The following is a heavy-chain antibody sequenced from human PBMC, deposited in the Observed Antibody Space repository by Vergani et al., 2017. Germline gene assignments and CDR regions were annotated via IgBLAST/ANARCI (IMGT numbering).Heavy chain of an antibody. CDR3: ATKRTYYYDSSGYYYHDY. Sequence: EVQLLESGGGLVQPGGSLRLSCAASGFTFSSYAMSWVRQAPGKGLEWVSAISGSGGSTYYADSVKGRFTISRDNSKNMLYLQMNSLRAEDTAVYYCATKRTYYYDSSGYYYHDYWGQGTLVTVSS. V-gene: IGHV3-23*01. J-gene: IGHJ4*02. CDR2: ISGSGGST. D-gene: IGHD3-22*01. CDR1: GFTFSSYA.